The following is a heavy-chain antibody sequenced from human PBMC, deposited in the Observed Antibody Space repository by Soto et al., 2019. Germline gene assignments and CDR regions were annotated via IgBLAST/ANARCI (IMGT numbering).Heavy chain of an antibody. CDR3: ARRYGVYFDY. Sequence: SSETLSLTCTVSGGSIGSYYWSWIRQPPGKGLEWIGYIYYSGSTNYNPSLKSRVTISVDTSKNQFSLKLSSVTAADTAVYYCARRYGVYFDYWGQGTLVTVSS. D-gene: IGHD4-17*01. V-gene: IGHV4-59*08. CDR2: IYYSGST. J-gene: IGHJ4*02. CDR1: GGSIGSYY.